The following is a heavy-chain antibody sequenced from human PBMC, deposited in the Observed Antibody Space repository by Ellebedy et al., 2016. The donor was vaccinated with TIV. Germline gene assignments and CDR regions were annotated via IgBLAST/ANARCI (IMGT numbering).Heavy chain of an antibody. D-gene: IGHD5-18*01. J-gene: IGHJ4*02. CDR1: GGSISSYY. CDR2: IYYSGST. V-gene: IGHV4-59*01. Sequence: SETLSLTCTVSGGSISSYYWSWIRQPPGKGLEWIGYIYYSGSTNYNPSLKSRVTISVDTSKNQFSLKLSSVTAADTAVYYCARDQFGDTATFDYWGQGTLVTVSS. CDR3: ARDQFGDTATFDY.